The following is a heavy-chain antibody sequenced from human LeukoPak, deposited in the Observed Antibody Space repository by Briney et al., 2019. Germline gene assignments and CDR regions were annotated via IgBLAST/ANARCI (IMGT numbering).Heavy chain of an antibody. J-gene: IGHJ5*02. D-gene: IGHD3-10*01. CDR1: GGSISSGSYY. CDR3: ARDLGSGPWFGELKTT. V-gene: IGHV4-61*02. Sequence: SQTLSLTGTVSGGSISSGSYYWSWIRQPAGKGLEWIGRIYTSGSTNYNPSLKSRVTISVDTSKNRFSLKLSSVTAADTAVYYCARDLGSGPWFGELKTTWGQGTLVTVSS. CDR2: IYTSGST.